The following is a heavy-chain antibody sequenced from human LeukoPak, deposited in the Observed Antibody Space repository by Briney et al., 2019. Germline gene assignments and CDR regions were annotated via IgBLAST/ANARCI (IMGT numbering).Heavy chain of an antibody. CDR1: GFTFSHYG. J-gene: IGHJ4*02. Sequence: PGRSLRLSCAASGFTFSHYGIHWVRQAPGEGLEWMAVISHDGSKKYYADSVRGRFSMSRDNSNNTLYLHMNSLRVGDTAVYYCAKAGDFYGPGDWGQGTLVTVSS. CDR3: AKAGDFYGPGD. V-gene: IGHV3-30*18. D-gene: IGHD2/OR15-2a*01. CDR2: ISHDGSKK.